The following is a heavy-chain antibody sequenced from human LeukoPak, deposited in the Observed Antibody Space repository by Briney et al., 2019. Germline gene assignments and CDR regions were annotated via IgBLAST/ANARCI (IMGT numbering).Heavy chain of an antibody. V-gene: IGHV3-48*01. CDR3: TRPKVVPAAFMDV. D-gene: IGHD2-2*01. J-gene: IGHJ6*03. CDR1: GFTFSSYS. CDR2: ISSSSSTI. Sequence: GGSLRLSCAASGFTFSSYSMNWVRQAPGKGLEWVSYISSSSSTIYYADSVKGRFTISRDNAKNSLYLQMNSLKTEDTAVYYCTRPKVVPAAFMDVWGKGTTVTVSS.